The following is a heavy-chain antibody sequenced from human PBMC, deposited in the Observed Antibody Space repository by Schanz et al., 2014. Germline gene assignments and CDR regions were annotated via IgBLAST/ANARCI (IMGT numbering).Heavy chain of an antibody. D-gene: IGHD6-6*01. Sequence: QVQLLQSGAEVKKPGASMKVSCKASGYTFTTYYMLWVRQAPGQGLEWMGIINPSGGSTRYGQKFQGRITVTTDTSTSTVYLELSSLRSDDTAVYYCGRGFSRSYIDFWGQGTLNTVSP. CDR1: GYTFTTYY. J-gene: IGHJ4*02. V-gene: IGHV1-46*03. CDR3: GRGFSRSYIDF. CDR2: INPSGGST.